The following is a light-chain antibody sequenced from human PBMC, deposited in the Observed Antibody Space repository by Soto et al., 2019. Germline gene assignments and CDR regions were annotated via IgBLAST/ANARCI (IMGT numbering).Light chain of an antibody. CDR1: QSVRSSF. CDR2: GAS. CDR3: QQYVSSPVGYT. V-gene: IGKV3-20*01. J-gene: IGKJ2*01. Sequence: EIVLTQSPGTLSLSPGERAILSCRASQSVRSSFLAWYQQKPGQAHRLLISGASSRATGIPDRFNGSGSGTDFTLTFTSLEPEDFGVYDCQQYVSSPVGYTFGQGTKLEI.